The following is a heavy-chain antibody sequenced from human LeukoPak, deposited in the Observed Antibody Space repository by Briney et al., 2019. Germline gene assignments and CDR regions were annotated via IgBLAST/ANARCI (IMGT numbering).Heavy chain of an antibody. D-gene: IGHD3-22*01. CDR1: GFTFSSYA. J-gene: IGHJ4*02. V-gene: IGHV3-23*01. Sequence: GGSLRLPCAASGFTFSSYAMSWVRQPPGKGLEWVSAITGSGGSTYYTDSVKGRFTISRDNSKNTLYLQMNSLRPEDTAVYYCAKDLLTMIVVVPKEIFDYWGQGTLVTVSS. CDR2: ITGSGGST. CDR3: AKDLLTMIVVVPKEIFDY.